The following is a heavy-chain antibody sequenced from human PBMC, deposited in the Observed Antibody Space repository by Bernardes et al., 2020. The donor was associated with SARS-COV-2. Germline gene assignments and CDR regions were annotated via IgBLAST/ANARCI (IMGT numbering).Heavy chain of an antibody. Sequence: GRSLRLSCAASGFIFSTYSMNWVRQAPGKGLEWVSYISTSSGAIYYADSVKGRFTISRDNAKNSLFLQMNSLRAEDTAVYYCARAGPRYSSGSSDYWGQGTLVTVSS. CDR1: GFIFSTYS. J-gene: IGHJ4*02. D-gene: IGHD6-19*01. CDR2: ISTSSGAI. V-gene: IGHV3-48*01. CDR3: ARAGPRYSSGSSDY.